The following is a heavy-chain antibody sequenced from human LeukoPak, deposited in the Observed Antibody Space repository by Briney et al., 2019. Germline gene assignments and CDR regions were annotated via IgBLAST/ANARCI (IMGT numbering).Heavy chain of an antibody. D-gene: IGHD3-10*02. CDR2: ISSSSSYI. J-gene: IGHJ6*04. CDR3: AELGITMIGGV. CDR1: VFTFSSYS. V-gene: IGHV3-21*01. Sequence: PGRSLRLSCAASVFTFSSYSMNWVLQAPGKGLEWVSSISSSSSYIYYADSVKGRFTISRDNAKNSLYLQMNSLRAEDTAVYYCAELGITMIGGVWGKGTTVTISS.